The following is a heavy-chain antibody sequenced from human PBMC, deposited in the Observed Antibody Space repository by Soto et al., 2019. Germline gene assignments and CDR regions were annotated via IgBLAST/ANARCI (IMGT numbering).Heavy chain of an antibody. CDR3: ARDPYPWEWLVQGAFDI. J-gene: IGHJ3*02. CDR2: ISSSSSYI. V-gene: IGHV3-21*01. CDR1: GFTFSSYS. Sequence: GGSLRLSCAASGFTFSSYSMNWVRQAPGKGLEWVSSISSSSSYIYYADSVKGRFTISRGNAKNSLYLQMNSLRAEDTAVYCCARDPYPWEWLVQGAFDIWGQGTMVTVSS. D-gene: IGHD6-19*01.